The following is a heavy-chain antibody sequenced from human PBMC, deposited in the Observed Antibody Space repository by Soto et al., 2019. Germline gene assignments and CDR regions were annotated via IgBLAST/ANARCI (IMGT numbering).Heavy chain of an antibody. CDR3: AKEFCGANEGVVY. D-gene: IGHD3-10*01. V-gene: IGHV3-48*01. CDR2: IRSGGSPV. J-gene: IGHJ4*02. Sequence: GGSLRLSCAASGFTFSTYSMNWVRQAPGKGPEWVSCIRSGGSPVYYADSVKGRFTISRDDARNSLFLQMNSLRVGDTAIYYCAKEFCGANEGVVYWSQGNPVTVSS. CDR1: GFTFSTYS.